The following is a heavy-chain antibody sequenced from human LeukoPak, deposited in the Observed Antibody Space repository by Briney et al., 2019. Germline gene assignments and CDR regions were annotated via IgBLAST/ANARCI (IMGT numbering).Heavy chain of an antibody. D-gene: IGHD4-17*01. CDR3: ARHRYGDYPYYYYYMDV. Sequence: SETLSLTCTVSGGSISSSSHYWGWIRQPPGKGLEWIGSIYYSGSTYYNPSLKSRVTISVDTSKNQFSLKLSSVTAADTAVYYCARHRYGDYPYYYYYMDVWGKGTTVTVSS. CDR2: IYYSGST. V-gene: IGHV4-39*01. CDR1: GGSISSSSHY. J-gene: IGHJ6*03.